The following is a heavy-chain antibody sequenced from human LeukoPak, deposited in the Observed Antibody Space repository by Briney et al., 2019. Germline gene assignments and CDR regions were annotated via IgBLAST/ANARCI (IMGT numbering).Heavy chain of an antibody. CDR1: KFTFSNYG. Sequence: GRSLRLSCAASKFTFSNYGMYWVRQAPGKGLEWVAVISYDGSTEYYADSVKGRFTISRDNSKNTLYLQMNSLRAEDTAVYYCARGSESYDYYSYGMDVWGKGTTVTVS. CDR3: ARGSESYDYYSYGMDV. D-gene: IGHD5-12*01. CDR2: ISYDGSTE. V-gene: IGHV3-30*03. J-gene: IGHJ6*04.